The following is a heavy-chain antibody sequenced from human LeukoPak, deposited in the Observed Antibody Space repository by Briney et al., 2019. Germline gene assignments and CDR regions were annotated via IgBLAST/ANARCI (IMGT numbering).Heavy chain of an antibody. Sequence: PGGSLRLSCAASGFTFSDYYMSWIRQAPGKGLEWVSYISSSGSTIYYADSVKGRFTISRDNAKNSLYLQMNSLRAEDTAVYYCASSPPDYYDSSGYYYVDYWGQGTLVTVSS. V-gene: IGHV3-11*01. D-gene: IGHD3-22*01. CDR1: GFTFSDYY. CDR2: ISSSGSTI. CDR3: ASSPPDYYDSSGYYYVDY. J-gene: IGHJ4*02.